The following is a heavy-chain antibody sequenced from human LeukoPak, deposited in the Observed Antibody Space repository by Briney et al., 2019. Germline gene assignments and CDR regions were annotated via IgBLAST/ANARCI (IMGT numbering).Heavy chain of an antibody. CDR1: GFTFSTYA. J-gene: IGHJ4*02. CDR2: IRGSDGST. V-gene: IGHV3-23*01. CDR3: AKDVYGDYGGLDF. D-gene: IGHD4-17*01. Sequence: GESLRLSCAASGFTFSTYALSWVRQAPGKGLEWVSSIRGSDGSTYYADSVKGRFAISRGNSKNTLYLRMNSLRAEDTAVYYCAKDVYGDYGGLDFWGQGTLVTVSS.